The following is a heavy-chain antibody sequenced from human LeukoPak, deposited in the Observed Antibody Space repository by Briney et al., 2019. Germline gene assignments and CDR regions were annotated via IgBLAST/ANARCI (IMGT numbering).Heavy chain of an antibody. J-gene: IGHJ6*02. Sequence: SETLSLTCSVSGGSISSYYWSWIRQPPGKGLGWIGYIYYSGSTNYNPSLKSRVTISVDTTKNQFSLKLSSVTAADTAVYYCARDGLSLPPRRFGMDVWGQGTTVIVSS. CDR3: ARDGLSLPPRRFGMDV. CDR1: GGSISSYY. V-gene: IGHV4-59*01. D-gene: IGHD3-22*01. CDR2: IYYSGST.